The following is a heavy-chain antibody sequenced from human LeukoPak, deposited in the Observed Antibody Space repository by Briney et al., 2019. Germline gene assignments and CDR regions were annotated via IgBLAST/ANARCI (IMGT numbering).Heavy chain of an antibody. V-gene: IGHV3-21*01. Sequence: PGRSLILSCAASGFTFSSYAMHWVRQAPGKGLEWVSSISSSSSYIYYADSVKGRFTISRDNAKNSLYLQMNSLRAEDTAVYYCARGGGQFDYWGQGTLVTVSS. J-gene: IGHJ4*02. CDR1: GFTFSSYA. D-gene: IGHD2-15*01. CDR3: ARGGGQFDY. CDR2: ISSSSSYI.